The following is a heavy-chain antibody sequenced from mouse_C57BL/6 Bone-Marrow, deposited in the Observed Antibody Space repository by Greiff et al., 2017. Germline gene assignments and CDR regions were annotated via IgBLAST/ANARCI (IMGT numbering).Heavy chain of an antibody. V-gene: IGHV2-5*01. Sequence: VQRVESGPGLVQPSQSLSITCTVSGFSLTSYGVHWVRQSPGKGLEWLGVIWRGGSTDYNAAFMSRLSITKDNSKSQVFFKMNSLQADDTAIYYCAKTSVSSSYWYFDVWGTGTTVTVSS. D-gene: IGHD1-1*01. CDR3: AKTSVSSSYWYFDV. J-gene: IGHJ1*03. CDR1: GFSLTSYG. CDR2: IWRGGST.